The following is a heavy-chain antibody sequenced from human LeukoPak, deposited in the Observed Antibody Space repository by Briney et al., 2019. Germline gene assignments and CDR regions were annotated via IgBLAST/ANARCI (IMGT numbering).Heavy chain of an antibody. CDR3: ARKQWLVLADAFDI. CDR2: INHSGST. V-gene: IGHV4-34*01. CDR1: GGSFSDYY. D-gene: IGHD6-19*01. Sequence: PSETLSLTCAVFGGSFSDYYWTWIRQPPGKGLEWIGEINHSGSTNYNPSLKSRVTISIDTSKNQFSLRLSSVTAADTAMYYCARKQWLVLADAFDIWGQGTMVTVSS. J-gene: IGHJ3*02.